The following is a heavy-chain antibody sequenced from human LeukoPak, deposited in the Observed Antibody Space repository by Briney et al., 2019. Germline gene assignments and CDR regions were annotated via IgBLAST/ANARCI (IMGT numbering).Heavy chain of an antibody. V-gene: IGHV1-69*13. Sequence: ASVKVSCKASGGTFSSYAISWVRQDPRQGLEWMGGIIPIFGTANYAQKFQGRVTITADESTSTAYMELSSLSSEDTAVYYCARAAYCGGDCYSFDYWGQGTLVTVSS. CDR1: GGTFSSYA. J-gene: IGHJ4*02. CDR3: ARAAYCGGDCYSFDY. D-gene: IGHD2-21*01. CDR2: IIPIFGTA.